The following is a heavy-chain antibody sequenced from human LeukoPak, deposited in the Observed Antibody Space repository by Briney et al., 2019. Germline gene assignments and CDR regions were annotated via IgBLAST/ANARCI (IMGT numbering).Heavy chain of an antibody. CDR2: IIPILGIA. Sequence: ASVKVSCKASGYTFTGYYMHWVRQAPGQGLEWMGRIIPILGIANYAQKFQGRVTITADKSTSTAYMELSSLRSEDTTVYYCARAMGIAAAGLDYWGQGTLVTVSS. J-gene: IGHJ4*02. CDR1: GYTFTGYY. V-gene: IGHV1-69*04. D-gene: IGHD6-13*01. CDR3: ARAMGIAAAGLDY.